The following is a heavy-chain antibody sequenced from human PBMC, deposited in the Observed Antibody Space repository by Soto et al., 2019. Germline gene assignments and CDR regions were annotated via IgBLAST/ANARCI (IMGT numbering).Heavy chain of an antibody. CDR3: ATGNVDSMLEY. Sequence: SETLSLTCVVSDGSISSYDWWTWVRQPPGKGLEWIGKMYHSGGADYSPSLKSRVTISADSSKNHFSLRLTVVTAADTAVYYCATGNVDSMLEYWGQGTQVTVS. CDR1: DGSISSYDW. V-gene: IGHV4-4*02. CDR2: MYHSGGA. J-gene: IGHJ4*02. D-gene: IGHD3-3*01.